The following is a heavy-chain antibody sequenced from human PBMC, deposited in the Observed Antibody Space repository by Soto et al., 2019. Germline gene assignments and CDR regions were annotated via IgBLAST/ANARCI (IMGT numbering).Heavy chain of an antibody. Sequence: EVQLLESGGGLGQRGGSLRLSCAASGFPFSSYVMSWFRQAPGKGLEWVSGISGGGRNTFYADYVKGRFTISRDNSKNTLLLQMNSLGAEDTAVYYCAKDSNKYSSSLRGRYFDYWGQGIGVTVSS. CDR1: GFPFSSYV. J-gene: IGHJ4*02. CDR3: AKDSNKYSSSLRGRYFDY. V-gene: IGHV3-23*01. D-gene: IGHD4-4*01. CDR2: ISGGGRNT.